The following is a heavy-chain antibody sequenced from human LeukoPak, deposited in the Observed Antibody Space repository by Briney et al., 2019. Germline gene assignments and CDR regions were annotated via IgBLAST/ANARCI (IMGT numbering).Heavy chain of an antibody. CDR2: MYCSGRT. Sequence: PSESLSLTCTVSGVSISSSNYYWGWLRQPPGMGLEWIGTMYCSGRTYFNPSLRSRVSMSAYTSKNQFSLNLKSVTAADTAVSYCASEYYDSTGYYYFDYWGQGTLVTVSS. V-gene: IGHV4-39*01. CDR3: ASEYYDSTGYYYFDY. J-gene: IGHJ4*02. D-gene: IGHD3-22*01. CDR1: GVSISSSNYY.